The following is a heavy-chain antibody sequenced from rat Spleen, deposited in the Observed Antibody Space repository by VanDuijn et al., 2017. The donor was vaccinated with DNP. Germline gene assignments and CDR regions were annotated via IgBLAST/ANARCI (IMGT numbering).Heavy chain of an antibody. Sequence: EVQLVESGGGLIQPGRSLKLSCAASGFTFSDYAMAWVRQAPKKGLEWVATISYDGSRTYYRDSVKGRFTISRDNAKSTLYLQMDSLRSEDTATYYCARQTLRAFDYWGQGVMVTVSS. CDR1: GFTFSDYA. J-gene: IGHJ2*01. V-gene: IGHV5-17*01. CDR3: ARQTLRAFDY. CDR2: ISYDGSRT. D-gene: IGHD1-11*01.